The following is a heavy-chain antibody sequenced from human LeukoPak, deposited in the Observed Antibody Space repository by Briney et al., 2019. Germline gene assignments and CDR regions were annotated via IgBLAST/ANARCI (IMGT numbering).Heavy chain of an antibody. CDR3: ARCSVNGYDYSWFDP. CDR1: GGSLSTYY. CDR2: IYTSGST. J-gene: IGHJ5*02. V-gene: IGHV4-4*07. Sequence: PSETLSLTCTVSGGSLSTYYWNWIRQPAGKGLEWIGRIYTSGSTNYNPSLKSRVTMSVDASKNQFSLKLSSVTAADTAVYYCARCSVNGYDYSWFDPWGQGTLVTVSS. D-gene: IGHD5-12*01.